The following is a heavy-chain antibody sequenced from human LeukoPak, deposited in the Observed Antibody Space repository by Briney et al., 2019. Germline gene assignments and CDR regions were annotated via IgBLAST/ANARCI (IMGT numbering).Heavy chain of an antibody. CDR1: GVTLTRSD. CDR3: ARGLSAGVDVYYYYMDV. V-gene: IGHV1-69*05. D-gene: IGHD3-10*01. Sequence: GSSVKVSCKASGVTLTRSDISWVRHAPGQGLEWMGRIIPIFGTANYVQKFQGRVTITTDESTNTAYMELSSLRSEDTAVYYCARGLSAGVDVYYYYMDVWGKGTTVTVSS. J-gene: IGHJ6*03. CDR2: IIPIFGTA.